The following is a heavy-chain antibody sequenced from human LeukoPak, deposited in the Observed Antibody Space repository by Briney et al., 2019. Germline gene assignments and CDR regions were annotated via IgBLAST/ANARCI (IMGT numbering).Heavy chain of an antibody. J-gene: IGHJ4*02. CDR1: GDSISDYF. V-gene: IGHV4-4*07. D-gene: IGHD5-24*01. CDR3: ASAQKPVDGYNDGRGSPFDY. Sequence: WETLSLTCTVSGDSISDYFWNWIRQPAGKGLEWIGRIYSSGSTNYNPSLKGRATMSVDTPKNLFSLKLSSVTAADTAVYYCASAQKPVDGYNDGRGSPFDYWGQGTLVTVSS. CDR2: IYSSGST.